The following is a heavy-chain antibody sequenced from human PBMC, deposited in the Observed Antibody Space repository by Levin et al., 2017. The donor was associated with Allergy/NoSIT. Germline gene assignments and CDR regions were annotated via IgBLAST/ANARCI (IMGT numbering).Heavy chain of an antibody. CDR2: INHSGST. Sequence: PSETLSLTCAVYGGSFSDYYWSWIRQPPGKGLEWIGEINHSGSTNYNPSLKSRGTISVDTSKNQFSLKLSSVTAADTAVYYCARSVAGLDYWGQGTLVTVSS. J-gene: IGHJ4*02. CDR1: GGSFSDYY. V-gene: IGHV4-34*01. D-gene: IGHD6-19*01. CDR3: ARSVAGLDY.